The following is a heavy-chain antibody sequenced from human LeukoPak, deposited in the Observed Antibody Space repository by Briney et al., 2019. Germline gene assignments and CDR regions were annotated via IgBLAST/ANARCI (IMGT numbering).Heavy chain of an antibody. CDR3: ARGTTIAVAGRAEYYFDY. CDR1: GFTFSSYA. CDR2: ISYDGSNK. Sequence: GGSLRLSCAASGFTFSSYAMHWVRQAPGKGLEWVAVISYDGSNKYYADSVKGRFTISRDNSKNTLYLQMNSLRAEDTAVYYRARGTTIAVAGRAEYYFDYWGQGTLVTVSS. V-gene: IGHV3-30*04. D-gene: IGHD6-19*01. J-gene: IGHJ4*02.